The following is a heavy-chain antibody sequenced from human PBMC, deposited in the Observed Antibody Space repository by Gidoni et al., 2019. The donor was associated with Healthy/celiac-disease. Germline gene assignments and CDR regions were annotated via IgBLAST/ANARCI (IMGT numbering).Heavy chain of an antibody. CDR1: GFTFSNAW. J-gene: IGHJ1*01. V-gene: IGHV3-15*01. CDR2: IKSKTDGGTT. CDR3: TTDDSYDSSGYYLPEYFQH. Sequence: EVQLVESGGGLVKPGGSRRLSCAASGFTFSNAWMSWVRQAPGKGLEWVGRIKSKTDGGTTDYAATVKGRFTISRDDSKNTLYLQMNSLKTEDTAVYYCTTDDSYDSSGYYLPEYFQHWGQGTLVTVSS. D-gene: IGHD3-22*01.